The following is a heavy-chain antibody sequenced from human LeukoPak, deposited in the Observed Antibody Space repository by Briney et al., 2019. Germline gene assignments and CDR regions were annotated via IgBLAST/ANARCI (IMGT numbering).Heavy chain of an antibody. CDR3: ARESGDYVLYCFDY. CDR2: INPNSGGT. CDR1: GYTFTGYY. J-gene: IGHJ4*02. V-gene: IGHV1-2*04. Sequence: ASVKVSCKASGYTFTGYYMHWVRQAPGQGLEWMGWINPNSGGTNYAQKFQGWVTMTRDTSISTAYMELSRLRSDDTAVYYCARESGDYVLYCFDYWGQGTLVTVSS. D-gene: IGHD4-17*01.